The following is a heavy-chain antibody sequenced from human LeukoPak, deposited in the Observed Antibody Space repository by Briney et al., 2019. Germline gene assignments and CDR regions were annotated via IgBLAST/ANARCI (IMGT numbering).Heavy chain of an antibody. V-gene: IGHV1-69*05. Sequence: ASVKVSCKASGGTFSSYAISWVRQAPGQGLEWMGRIIPIFGAANYAQKFQGRVTITTDESTSTAYMELSSLRSEDTAVYYCARLAVAGTGDYWGQGTLVTVSS. CDR2: IIPIFGAA. CDR1: GGTFSSYA. D-gene: IGHD6-19*01. J-gene: IGHJ4*02. CDR3: ARLAVAGTGDY.